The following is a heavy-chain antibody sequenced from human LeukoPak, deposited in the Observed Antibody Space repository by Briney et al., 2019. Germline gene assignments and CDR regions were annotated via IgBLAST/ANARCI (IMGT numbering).Heavy chain of an antibody. J-gene: IGHJ4*02. Sequence: GGSLRLSRAASGFTFSGYWMHWVRQAPGKGLVWVSRINGDGSITIYADSVKGRFTISRDNAKKTLFLQMNSLRAEDSAVYYCAREGGTAVAAIGYWGQGTLVTVSS. V-gene: IGHV3-74*01. CDR2: INGDGSIT. D-gene: IGHD6-19*01. CDR1: GFTFSGYW. CDR3: AREGGTAVAAIGY.